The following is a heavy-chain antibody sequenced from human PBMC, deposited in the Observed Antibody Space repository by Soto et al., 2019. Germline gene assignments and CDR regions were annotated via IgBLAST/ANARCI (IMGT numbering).Heavy chain of an antibody. CDR1: GDSISNSRFY. Sequence: SETLSLSCSVSGDSISNSRFYWAWIRQPPGEGLEWIGSIYHTGNAYYNPSLKSRVTISVDTSKNQFSLKLTSVTAADAALYYCARDFFDSSDYTTNWFDPWGQGTLVTVSS. V-gene: IGHV4-39*01. J-gene: IGHJ5*02. CDR2: IYHTGNA. D-gene: IGHD3-22*01. CDR3: ARDFFDSSDYTTNWFDP.